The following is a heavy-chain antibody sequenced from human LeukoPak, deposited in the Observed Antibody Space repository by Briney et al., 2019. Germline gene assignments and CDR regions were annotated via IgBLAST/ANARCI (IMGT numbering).Heavy chain of an antibody. D-gene: IGHD3-9*01. CDR2: FDPENGKT. J-gene: IGHJ4*02. Sequence: ASVKVSCKVSGYTLTELSMHWVRQAPGKGLEWMGGFDPENGKTIYAQRFQGRVTMTEDTSTDTAYMELSSLRSEDTAVYYCAKEGIRYFDWLGYWGQGTLVTVSS. CDR1: GYTLTELS. CDR3: AKEGIRYFDWLGY. V-gene: IGHV1-24*01.